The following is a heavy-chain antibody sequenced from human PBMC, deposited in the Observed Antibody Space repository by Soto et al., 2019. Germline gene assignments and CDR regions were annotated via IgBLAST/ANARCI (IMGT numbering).Heavy chain of an antibody. CDR1: GFTFSSYA. V-gene: IGHV3-30-3*01. D-gene: IGHD3-22*01. Sequence: GGSLRLSCAASGFTFSSYAMHWVRQAPGKGLEWVAVISYDGSNKYYADSVKGRFTISRDSSKNTLYLQMNSLRAEDTAVYYCARVPRGARFYYYDSSGYFDYWGQGTLVTVSS. CDR3: ARVPRGARFYYYDSSGYFDY. J-gene: IGHJ4*02. CDR2: ISYDGSNK.